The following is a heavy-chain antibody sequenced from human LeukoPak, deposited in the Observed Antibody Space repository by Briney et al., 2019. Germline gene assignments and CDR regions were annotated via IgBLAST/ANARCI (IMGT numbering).Heavy chain of an antibody. CDR2: ISFDSTKE. V-gene: IGHV3-30*01. CDR1: GFTFSNYA. Sequence: GKSPRLSCAASGFTFSNYAMHWARQAPGKGLEWVAVISFDSTKEYYANSVKGQFIVARDNPKATLHLQMHSLRPDDTAIYYCARFKVGRNTTQKNAFDIWGRGTLVTVSS. J-gene: IGHJ3*02. D-gene: IGHD1-1*01. CDR3: ARFKVGRNTTQKNAFDI.